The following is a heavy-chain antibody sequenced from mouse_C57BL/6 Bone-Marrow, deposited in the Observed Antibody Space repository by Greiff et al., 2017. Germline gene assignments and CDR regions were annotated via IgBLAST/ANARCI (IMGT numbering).Heavy chain of an antibody. Sequence: EVQLVESGPGLVKPSQSLSLTCSVTGYSITSGYYWNWIRQFPGNKLEWMGYISYDGSHNYNPSLKNRISITRDTSKNQFFLKLNSVTTEDTATYYCARGGYGNHAMDYWGQGTSVTGSS. D-gene: IGHD2-1*01. CDR2: ISYDGSH. J-gene: IGHJ4*01. CDR1: GYSITSGYY. CDR3: ARGGYGNHAMDY. V-gene: IGHV3-6*01.